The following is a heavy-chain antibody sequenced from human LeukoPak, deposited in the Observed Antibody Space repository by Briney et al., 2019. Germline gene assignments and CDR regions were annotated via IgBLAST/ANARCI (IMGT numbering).Heavy chain of an antibody. D-gene: IGHD5-24*01. J-gene: IGHJ4*02. Sequence: PGGSLRLSCAASGFTFNIYGMNWVRQAPGKGLEWVSGIRGSGVETFYADSVKGRFTISRDNSKNTLYLQMNSLRAEDTAVYYCAKDQIIWLQFRGLDYWGQGTLVTVSS. CDR3: AKDQIIWLQFRGLDY. CDR1: GFTFNIYG. CDR2: IRGSGVET. V-gene: IGHV3-23*01.